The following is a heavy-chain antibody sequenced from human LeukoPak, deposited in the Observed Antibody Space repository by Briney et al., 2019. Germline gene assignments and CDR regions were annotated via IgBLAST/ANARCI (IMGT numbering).Heavy chain of an antibody. CDR1: GYTFTGYW. J-gene: IGHJ3*02. V-gene: IGHV1-2*06. CDR2: INPNGGGT. D-gene: IGHD1-26*01. CDR3: ARFLSGSHDAFDI. Sequence: GASVKVSCKASGYTFTGYWHWVRQAPGQGLEWMGRINPNGGGTDYAQNFQGRVTMTRDTSISTAYMELSSLRSDDTAVYYCARFLSGSHDAFDIWGQGTMVTVSS.